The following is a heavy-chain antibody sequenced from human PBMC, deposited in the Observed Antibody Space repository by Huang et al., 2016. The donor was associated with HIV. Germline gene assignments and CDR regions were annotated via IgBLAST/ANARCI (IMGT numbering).Heavy chain of an antibody. Sequence: QVQLHQWGAGLLKPSETLSLTCAFYGGSFSGPNWTWIRQTPGKGLEWVGEIKHSGRTKSSTSLKRRVTISLDTSKNQFSLRLRSVTAADTAVYYCARGRGDARGFLGLDFWGQGTLVTVSS. D-gene: IGHD3-16*01. CDR1: GGSFSGPN. CDR3: ARGRGDARGFLGLDF. J-gene: IGHJ4*02. CDR2: IKHSGRT. V-gene: IGHV4-34*01.